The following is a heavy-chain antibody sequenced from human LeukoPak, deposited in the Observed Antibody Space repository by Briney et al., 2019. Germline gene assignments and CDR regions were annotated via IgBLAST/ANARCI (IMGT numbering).Heavy chain of an antibody. CDR3: AEGRGPYYFDY. J-gene: IGHJ4*02. Sequence: PSETLSLTCAVYGGSISSGSYYWSWIRQPAGKGLEWIGRIYTSGSTNYNPSLESRVTISVDTSKNQFSLKLSSVTAADTAVYYCAEGRGPYYFDYWGQGTLVTVSS. CDR1: GGSISSGSYY. V-gene: IGHV4-61*02. D-gene: IGHD3-10*01. CDR2: IYTSGST.